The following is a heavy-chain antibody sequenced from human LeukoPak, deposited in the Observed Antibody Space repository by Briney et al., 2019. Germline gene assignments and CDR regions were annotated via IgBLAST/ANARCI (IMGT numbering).Heavy chain of an antibody. J-gene: IGHJ4*02. CDR1: GFPFSTYA. CDR2: ISGSGGST. Sequence: GGSLRLSCAASGFPFSTYAMNWVRQAPGKGLEWVSAISGSGGSTYYADSVKGRFTISRDNSKNKLYLQMNSLRAEDTAIYYCAKDWDWELLIFDYWGQGTLVTVSS. V-gene: IGHV3-23*01. D-gene: IGHD1-26*01. CDR3: AKDWDWELLIFDY.